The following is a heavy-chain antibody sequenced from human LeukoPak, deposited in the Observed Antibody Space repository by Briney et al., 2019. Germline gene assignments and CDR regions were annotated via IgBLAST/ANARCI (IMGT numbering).Heavy chain of an antibody. CDR3: AKSYCSGGSCLHTLGY. J-gene: IGHJ4*02. Sequence: GGSLRLSCAASGFTFSNAWMTWVRQAPGKGLEWVSAISGSGGSTYYADSVKGRFTISRDNSKNTLYLQMNSLRAEDTAVYYCAKSYCSGGSCLHTLGYWGQGTLVTVSS. CDR2: ISGSGGST. V-gene: IGHV3-23*01. D-gene: IGHD2-15*01. CDR1: GFTFSNAW.